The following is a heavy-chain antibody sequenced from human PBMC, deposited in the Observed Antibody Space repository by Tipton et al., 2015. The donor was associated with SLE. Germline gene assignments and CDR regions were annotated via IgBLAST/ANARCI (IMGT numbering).Heavy chain of an antibody. CDR1: GYTFTSYG. J-gene: IGHJ4*02. D-gene: IGHD4-11*01. CDR2: ISAYNGNT. CDR3: ARLWDSNYFED. V-gene: IGHV1-18*01. Sequence: QSGAEVKKPGALVKVSCKASGYTFTSYGISWVRQAPGQGLEWMGWISAYNGNTNYAQKLQGRVTMTTDTSASTAYMELRRLRSDDTAVYDCARLWDSNYFEDWGQGTLDRVSS.